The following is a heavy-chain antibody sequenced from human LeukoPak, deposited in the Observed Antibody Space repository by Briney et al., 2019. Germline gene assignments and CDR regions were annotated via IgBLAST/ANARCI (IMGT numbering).Heavy chain of an antibody. J-gene: IGHJ4*02. Sequence: ETLSLTCTVSGGSISSYYWSWVRQAPGKGLEWVSVIYSGGSTYYADSVKGRFTISRDNSKNTLYLQMNSLRAEDTAVYYCARSSLGGSGSSDYWGQGTLVTVSS. CDR1: GGSISSYY. CDR2: IYSGGST. D-gene: IGHD3-10*01. CDR3: ARSSLGGSGSSDY. V-gene: IGHV3-53*01.